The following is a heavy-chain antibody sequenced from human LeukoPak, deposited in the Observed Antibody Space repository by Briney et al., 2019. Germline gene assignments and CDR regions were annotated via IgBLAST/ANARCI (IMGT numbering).Heavy chain of an antibody. Sequence: SETLSLTCTVSGGSISSYYWSWIRQPPGKGLGWIGYIYYSGSTNYNPSLKSRVTISVDTSKNQFSLKLSSVTAADTAVYYCARLHYYYDSSGYYYPNDYYYYYGMDVWGQGTTVTVSS. V-gene: IGHV4-59*08. D-gene: IGHD3-22*01. CDR2: IYYSGST. CDR3: ARLHYYYDSSGYYYPNDYYYYYGMDV. J-gene: IGHJ6*02. CDR1: GGSISSYY.